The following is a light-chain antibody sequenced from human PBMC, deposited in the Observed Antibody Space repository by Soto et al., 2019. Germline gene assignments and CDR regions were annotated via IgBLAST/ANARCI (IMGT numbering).Light chain of an antibody. V-gene: IGLV2-23*01. CDR1: ISDVGNYNL. Sequence: HSVLTPPASVSGSPGQSITISCTVTISDVGNYNLVSWYQQHPGRAPKLMIYECSKRPSGISNRFSASKSGNTASLTISGLQSEDEGDYYCCSYAGSGTPVFGTGTKVTV. J-gene: IGLJ1*01. CDR2: ECS. CDR3: CSYAGSGTPV.